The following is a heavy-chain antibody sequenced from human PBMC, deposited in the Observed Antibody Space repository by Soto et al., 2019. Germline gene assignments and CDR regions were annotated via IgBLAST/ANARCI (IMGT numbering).Heavy chain of an antibody. V-gene: IGHV4-31*03. Sequence: QVRLQESGPGLVKPSKTLSLTCSVSGGSISSPGYYWTWIRQQPGKSLEWIGHIFHSGTTSYNTSLQSRVTISSETSKNQFSLNLTSVTAADTAVYVCATGRWGAYESPAGWFAPWGRGTLVSVAS. D-gene: IGHD3-16*01. CDR3: ATGRWGAYESPAGWFAP. J-gene: IGHJ5*02. CDR1: GGSISSPGYY. CDR2: IFHSGTT.